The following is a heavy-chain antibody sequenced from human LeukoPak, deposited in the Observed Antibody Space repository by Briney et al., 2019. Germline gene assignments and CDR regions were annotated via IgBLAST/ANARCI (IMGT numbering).Heavy chain of an antibody. J-gene: IGHJ3*02. D-gene: IGHD5-24*01. CDR1: GGTFSSYA. Sequence: SVKVSCKASGGTFSSYAISWVRQAPGQGLEWMGGIIPIFGTANYAQKFQGRVTITTDESKSTAYMELSSLRSEDTAVYYCARPRSDGYNYRHDAFDIWGQGTMVTVSS. CDR2: IIPIFGTA. V-gene: IGHV1-69*05. CDR3: ARPRSDGYNYRHDAFDI.